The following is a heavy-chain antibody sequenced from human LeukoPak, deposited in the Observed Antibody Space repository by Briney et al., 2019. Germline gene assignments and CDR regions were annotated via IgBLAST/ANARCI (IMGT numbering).Heavy chain of an antibody. V-gene: IGHV3-74*01. CDR3: ARGPNSNWSGLDF. D-gene: IGHD6-6*01. Sequence: GGSLRLSCAASGFTFSSYWMNWARHLPGKGLVWVSRISPTGSTASYADSVKGRFTVSRDNAKNTLYLQVNNLRAEDTAVYYCARGPNSNWSGLDFWGQGTLLTVSS. CDR2: ISPTGSTA. J-gene: IGHJ4*02. CDR1: GFTFSSYW.